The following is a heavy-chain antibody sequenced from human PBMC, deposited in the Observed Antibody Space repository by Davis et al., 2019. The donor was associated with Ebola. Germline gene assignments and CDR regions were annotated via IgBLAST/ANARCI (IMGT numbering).Heavy chain of an antibody. D-gene: IGHD2-15*01. CDR1: GGSISSYY. Sequence: MPSETLSLTCTVSGGSISSYYWSWIRQPPGKGLEWIGYIYYSGSTNYNPSLKSRVTISVDTSKNQFSLKLSSVTAADTAVYYCARGYCSGGSCYEYYYGMDVWGKGTTVTVSS. J-gene: IGHJ6*04. CDR2: IYYSGST. V-gene: IGHV4-59*01. CDR3: ARGYCSGGSCYEYYYGMDV.